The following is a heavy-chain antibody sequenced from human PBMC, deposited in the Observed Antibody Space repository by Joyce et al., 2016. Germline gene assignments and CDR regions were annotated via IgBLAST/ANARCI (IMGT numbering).Heavy chain of an antibody. CDR1: GGSISSGDYY. J-gene: IGHJ4*02. V-gene: IGHV4-30-4*01. D-gene: IGHD3-3*01. Sequence: QVQLQESGPGLVKPSQTLSLTCTVSGGSISSGDYYWSWVRQSPGKGLEWIGYIYFSGSTPLNTSLKSRLTISAATSKNQFSLKVRSVTAADTAVYYCARGNGDFWSGYYNYFDYWGQGILVTVSS. CDR3: ARGNGDFWSGYYNYFDY. CDR2: IYFSGST.